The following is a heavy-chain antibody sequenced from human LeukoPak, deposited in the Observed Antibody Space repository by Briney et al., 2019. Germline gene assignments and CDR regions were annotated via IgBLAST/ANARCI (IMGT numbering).Heavy chain of an antibody. J-gene: IGHJ4*02. CDR1: GGPISSGSYY. Sequence: SETLSLTCTVSGGPISSGSYYWSWIRQPAGKGLEWIGRIYTSGSTNYNPSLKSRVTISVDTSKNQFSLKLSSVTAADTAVYYCARLYCSGGSCYSDYWGQGTLVTVSS. CDR2: IYTSGST. V-gene: IGHV4-61*02. D-gene: IGHD2-15*01. CDR3: ARLYCSGGSCYSDY.